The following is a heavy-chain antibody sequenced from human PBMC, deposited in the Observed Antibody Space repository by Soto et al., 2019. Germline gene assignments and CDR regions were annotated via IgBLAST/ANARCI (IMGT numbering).Heavy chain of an antibody. CDR3: ARDLEPHYYGSGSYYYYYYMDV. V-gene: IGHV1-69*13. CDR2: IIPIFGTA. Sequence: GASVKVSCKASGGTFSSYAISWVRQAPGQGLEWMGGIIPIFGTANYAQKFQGRVTITADESTSTAYMELSSLRSEDTAVYYCARDLEPHYYGSGSYYYYYYMDVWGKGTTVTVSS. D-gene: IGHD3-10*01. CDR1: GGTFSSYA. J-gene: IGHJ6*03.